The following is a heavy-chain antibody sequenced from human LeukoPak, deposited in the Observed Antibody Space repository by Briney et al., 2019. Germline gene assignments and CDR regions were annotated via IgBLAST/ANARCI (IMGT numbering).Heavy chain of an antibody. CDR1: GFSFSSFV. CDR2: ISGSGGNT. D-gene: IGHD6-19*01. CDR3: ARGSRYSSGWSHYYYYYMDV. V-gene: IGHV3-23*01. Sequence: GGTLRLSCAASGFSFSSFVMSWVRQAPGKGLEWVSSISGSGGNTYYADSVKGRFTISRDNAKNSLYLQMNSLRAEDTAVYYCARGSRYSSGWSHYYYYYMDVWGKGTTVTISS. J-gene: IGHJ6*03.